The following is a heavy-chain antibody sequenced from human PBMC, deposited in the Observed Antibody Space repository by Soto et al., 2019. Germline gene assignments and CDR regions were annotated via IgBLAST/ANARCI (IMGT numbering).Heavy chain of an antibody. D-gene: IGHD2-21*02. CDR1: GFTFSGSA. CDR3: TRSGSGGNSYHY. CDR2: IRSKANSYAT. J-gene: IGHJ4*02. Sequence: GGSLRLSSEAPGFTFSGSAMHWVRQASGKGLEWVGRIRSKANSYATAYAASVKGRFTISRDDSKNTAYLQMNSLKTEDTAVYYCTRSGSGGNSYHYWGQGALVTVSS. V-gene: IGHV3-73*01.